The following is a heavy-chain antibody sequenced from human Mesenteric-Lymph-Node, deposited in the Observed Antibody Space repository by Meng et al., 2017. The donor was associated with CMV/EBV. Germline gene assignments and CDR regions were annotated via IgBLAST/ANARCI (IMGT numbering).Heavy chain of an antibody. D-gene: IGHD3-10*01. CDR3: ARVWFGELTHPADY. V-gene: IGHV3-11*01. Sequence: GGSLRLSCAASGFTFSDYYMSWIRQAPGKGLEWVSYISSSGSTIYYADSVKGRFTISRDNAKNPLYLQMNSLRAEDTAVYYCARVWFGELTHPADYWGQGTLVTVSS. CDR1: GFTFSDYY. CDR2: ISSSGSTI. J-gene: IGHJ4*02.